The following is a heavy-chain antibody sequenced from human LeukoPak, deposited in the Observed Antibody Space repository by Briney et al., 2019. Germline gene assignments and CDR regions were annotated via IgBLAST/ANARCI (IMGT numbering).Heavy chain of an antibody. CDR1: GGSVTTYY. J-gene: IGHJ5*02. Sequence: SETLSLTCTVSGGSVTTYYWSWIRQSPGKGLEWIGYIYYSGGTNYNPSLKSRVTISTDASKNQFSLKLSSVAAADTAMYYCARDVSGWYYYFDPWGQGTLVTVSS. CDR2: IYYSGGT. D-gene: IGHD6-19*01. V-gene: IGHV4-59*02. CDR3: ARDVSGWYYYFDP.